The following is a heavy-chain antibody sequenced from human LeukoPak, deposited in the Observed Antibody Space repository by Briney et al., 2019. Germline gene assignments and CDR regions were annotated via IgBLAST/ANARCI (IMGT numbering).Heavy chain of an antibody. D-gene: IGHD2-21*02. V-gene: IGHV4-34*01. CDR2: INHSGST. CDR1: GGSLSGYY. J-gene: IGHJ4*02. CDR3: ARRPCGGDCYLEDY. Sequence: SETLSLTCAVYGGSLSGYYWSWIRQPPGKGLEWIGEINHSGSTNYNPSLKSRVTISVDTSKNQFSLKLSSVTAADTAVYYCARRPCGGDCYLEDYWGQGTLVTVSS.